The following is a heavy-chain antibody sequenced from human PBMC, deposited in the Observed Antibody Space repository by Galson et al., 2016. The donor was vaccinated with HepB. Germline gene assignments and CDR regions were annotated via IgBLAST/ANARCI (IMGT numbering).Heavy chain of an antibody. D-gene: IGHD2-2*01. CDR3: ARDVVVVPVAHYYYYYGMDV. Sequence: SVKVSCKASGYNFTNYYMHWVWQAPGQGLEWMGIINPSGVATSYAQKFQGRITMTRDTSTSTVYMGLSSLRSEDTAVYYCARDVVVVPVAHYYYYYGMDVWGQGTTVTVSS. V-gene: IGHV1-46*01. CDR1: GYNFTNYY. CDR2: INPSGVAT. J-gene: IGHJ6*02.